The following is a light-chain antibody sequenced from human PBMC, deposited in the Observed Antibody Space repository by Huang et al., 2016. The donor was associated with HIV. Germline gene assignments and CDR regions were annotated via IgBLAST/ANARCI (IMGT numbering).Light chain of an antibody. CDR1: QSVSSN. CDR2: GAS. V-gene: IGKV3-15*01. J-gene: IGKJ3*01. CDR3: QQYNNWPPVIT. Sequence: IVMTQSPATLSVSPGERATLSCRASQSVSSNLAWYQQNPGQAPRLLIYGASTRATGIPARFSGSGSGTEFTLTISSLQSEDFAVYYCQQYNNWPPVITFGPGTKVDIK.